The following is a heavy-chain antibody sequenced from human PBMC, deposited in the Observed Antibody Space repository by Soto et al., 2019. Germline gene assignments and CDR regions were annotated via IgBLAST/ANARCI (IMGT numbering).Heavy chain of an antibody. J-gene: IGHJ6*02. D-gene: IGHD5-18*01. CDR2: IIPIFGTA. Sequence: AASVKVSCKASGGSFSSYAISWVRQAPGQGLEWMGGIIPIFGTANYAQKFQGRVTITVDESTSTAYMELGSLRSEDTAVYYCARDGDTAMVDYYYYGMDVWGQGTTVTVSS. V-gene: IGHV1-69*13. CDR3: ARDGDTAMVDYYYYGMDV. CDR1: GGSFSSYA.